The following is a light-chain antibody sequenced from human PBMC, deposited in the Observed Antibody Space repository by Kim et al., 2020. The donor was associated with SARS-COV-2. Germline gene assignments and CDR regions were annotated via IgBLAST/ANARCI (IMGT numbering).Light chain of an antibody. CDR3: QQYNNWPVT. J-gene: IGKJ2*01. V-gene: IGKV3-15*01. Sequence: VSPGERATLSCRASQSVSSNLAWYQQKPGQAPRLLIYGASTRATGIPARFSGSGSGTEFTLTISSLQSEDFAVYYCQQYNNWPVTFGQGTKLEI. CDR2: GAS. CDR1: QSVSSN.